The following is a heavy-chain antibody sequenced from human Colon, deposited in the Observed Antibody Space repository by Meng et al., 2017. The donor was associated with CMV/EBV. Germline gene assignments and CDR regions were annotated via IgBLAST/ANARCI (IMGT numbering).Heavy chain of an antibody. J-gene: IGHJ6*02. D-gene: IGHD3-10*01. CDR1: GFPFGDYY. V-gene: IGHV3-11*01. Sequence: GGPLRLSCAASGFPFGDYYMSWIRQAPGKGLEWVAYISENARTTYYAESVKGRFTISRDNAKNSLYLQMNSLRAEDTALYYCARALSGDGMDVWGQGTTVTVSS. CDR2: ISENARTT. CDR3: ARALSGDGMDV.